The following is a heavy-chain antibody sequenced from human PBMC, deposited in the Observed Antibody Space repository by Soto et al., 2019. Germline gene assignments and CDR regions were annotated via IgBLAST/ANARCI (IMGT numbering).Heavy chain of an antibody. CDR3: AKGAYETVLGFGVFDY. V-gene: IGHV3-23*01. J-gene: IGHJ4*02. D-gene: IGHD3-10*01. Sequence: GGSLRLSCLASGFTFSSYAIRWVRPAPCKGLAWVSSISGSVGSTYYADSVKGRFTISRDNSKNTLYLQMNSLRAEDTAVYYCAKGAYETVLGFGVFDYWGQGTLVTVSS. CDR2: ISGSVGST. CDR1: GFTFSSYA.